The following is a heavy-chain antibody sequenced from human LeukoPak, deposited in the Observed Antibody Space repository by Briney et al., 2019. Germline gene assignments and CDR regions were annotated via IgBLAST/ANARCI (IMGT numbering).Heavy chain of an antibody. Sequence: GGSLRLSCATSGFTFNTYAMSWVRQAPGKGLEWVSNISGSGRGGRTYYADSVKGRFTISRDNSKNTLYLQMSSLRAEDTAVYYCAKSGLNRFDYWGQGTLVTVSS. J-gene: IGHJ4*02. CDR3: AKSGLNRFDY. CDR2: ISGSGRGGRT. D-gene: IGHD2-15*01. V-gene: IGHV3-23*01. CDR1: GFTFNTYA.